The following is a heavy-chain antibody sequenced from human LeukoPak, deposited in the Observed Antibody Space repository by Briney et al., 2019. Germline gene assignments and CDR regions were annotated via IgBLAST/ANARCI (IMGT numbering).Heavy chain of an antibody. J-gene: IGHJ4*02. CDR1: GFTFSSYW. D-gene: IGHD5-18*01. CDR3: TRGQYSYGPFDY. Sequence: GGSLRLSCAASGFTFSSYWMHWVRQAPGKGLVWVSRINSDGSSTSYADSVKGRFTISRDNAKNTLYLQMNSLRAEDTAVYYCTRGQYSYGPFDYWGQGTLVTVSS. CDR2: INSDGSST. V-gene: IGHV3-74*01.